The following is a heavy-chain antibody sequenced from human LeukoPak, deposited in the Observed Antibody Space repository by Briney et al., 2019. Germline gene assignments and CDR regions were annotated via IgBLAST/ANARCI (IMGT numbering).Heavy chain of an antibody. CDR1: GFTFSSYA. V-gene: IGHV3-23*01. Sequence: GGSLRLSCAASGFTFSSYAISWVRQAPRKGLEGVSAISGSGGSTYYADSVKGRFTISRDNSKNTLYLQMNSLRAGDTAVYYCAKGCSGGSCYLGAFDIWGQGTMVTVSS. D-gene: IGHD2-15*01. CDR2: ISGSGGST. CDR3: AKGCSGGSCYLGAFDI. J-gene: IGHJ3*02.